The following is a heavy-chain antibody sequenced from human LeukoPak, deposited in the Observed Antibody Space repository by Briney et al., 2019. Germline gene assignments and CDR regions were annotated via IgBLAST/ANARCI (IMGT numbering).Heavy chain of an antibody. CDR2: IYYSGST. V-gene: IGHV4-59*01. CDR3: ARVILGSGYEYYFDY. Sequence: PSETLSLTCTVSGGSISSYYWNWIRQPPGKGLEWTGYIYYSGSTNYNPSLKSRVTISVDTSKNQFSLKLSSVTAADTAVYYCARVILGSGYEYYFDYWGQGTLVTVSS. CDR1: GGSISSYY. D-gene: IGHD5-12*01. J-gene: IGHJ4*02.